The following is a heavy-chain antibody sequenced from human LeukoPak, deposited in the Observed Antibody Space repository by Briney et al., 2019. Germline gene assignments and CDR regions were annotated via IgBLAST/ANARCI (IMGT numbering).Heavy chain of an antibody. CDR1: GGSISSYY. D-gene: IGHD6-19*01. Sequence: PSETLSLTCTVSGGSISSYYWVWIRQPPGKGLEWIGSIYYSGSTYYNPSLMSRVTISVDTSKSQFSLKLSSVTAADTAVYYCARRPQRAVANARYFDYWGQGTLVTVSS. J-gene: IGHJ4*02. CDR2: IYYSGST. CDR3: ARRPQRAVANARYFDY. V-gene: IGHV4-39*01.